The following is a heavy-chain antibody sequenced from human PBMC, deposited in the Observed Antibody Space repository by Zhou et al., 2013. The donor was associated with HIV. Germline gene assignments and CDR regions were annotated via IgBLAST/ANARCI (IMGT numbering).Heavy chain of an antibody. Sequence: QVQLAQSGAEVRKPGSSVKVSCKASGGTFSSYAISWVRQAPGQGLEWMGGIIPIFGTANYAQKFQGRVAITADESTSTAYMELSSLRSEDTAVYYCARDRDYPRIDSSGYLQPLNGMDVWGQGTTVTVSS. D-gene: IGHD3-22*01. CDR2: IIPIFGTA. V-gene: IGHV1-69*12. CDR1: GGTFSSYA. J-gene: IGHJ6*02. CDR3: ARDRDYPRIDSSGYLQPLNGMDV.